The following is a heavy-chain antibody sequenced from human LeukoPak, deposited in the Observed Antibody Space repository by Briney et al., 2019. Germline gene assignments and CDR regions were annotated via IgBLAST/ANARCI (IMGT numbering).Heavy chain of an antibody. CDR2: ISAYNGNT. J-gene: IGHJ3*02. CDR1: GYTFTSYG. D-gene: IGHD3-3*01. Sequence: ASVRVSCTASGYTFTSYGISWVRQAPGQGLEWMGWISAYNGNTNYAQKLQGRVTMTTDTSTSTAYMELRSLRSDDTAVYYCAREILGTTYYDFWSGARPFDIWGQGTMVTVSS. V-gene: IGHV1-18*01. CDR3: AREILGTTYYDFWSGARPFDI.